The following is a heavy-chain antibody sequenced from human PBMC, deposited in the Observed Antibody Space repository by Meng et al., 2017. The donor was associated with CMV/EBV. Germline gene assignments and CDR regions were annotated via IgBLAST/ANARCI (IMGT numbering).Heavy chain of an antibody. CDR2: IIPIFGTA. CDR1: GGTFSSYA. D-gene: IGHD3-22*01. Sequence: QVRLVQSGAEGKKPGSSVKVSCKASGGTFSSYAISWVRQAPGQGLEWMGGIIPIFGTANYAQKFQGRVTITADESTSTAYMELSSLRSEDTAVYYCARGYYDSSGYYYRGGYYFDYWGQGTLVTVSS. CDR3: ARGYYDSSGYYYRGGYYFDY. J-gene: IGHJ4*02. V-gene: IGHV1-69*12.